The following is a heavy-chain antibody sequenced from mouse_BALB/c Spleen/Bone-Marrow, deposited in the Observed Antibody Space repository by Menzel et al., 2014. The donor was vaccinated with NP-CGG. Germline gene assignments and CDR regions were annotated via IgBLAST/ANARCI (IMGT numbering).Heavy chain of an antibody. CDR2: SNPKNGDG. CDR1: GYTFTDYY. V-gene: IGHV1-26*01. J-gene: IGHJ1*01. Sequence: EVQLQQSGPELVKPGASVKMSCKASGYTFTDYYMKWVKQSHGKSLEWIGDSNPKNGDGFYNQKFKGKATLTVDKSSNTAYMQLDSLTSDDSAVYYCALGVRLYWFFDVWGAGTTVTVSS. D-gene: IGHD2-14*01. CDR3: ALGVRLYWFFDV.